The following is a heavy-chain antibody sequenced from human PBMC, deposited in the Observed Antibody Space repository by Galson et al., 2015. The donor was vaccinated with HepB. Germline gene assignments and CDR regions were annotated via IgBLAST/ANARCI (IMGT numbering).Heavy chain of an antibody. D-gene: IGHD2-21*02. CDR3: VRGSYCGGDCYSDDAFDI. Sequence: SLRLSCAASGFTFSSYGMNWVRQVPGKGLEWLASISSGSGYRYHSDSLRGRFTISRDNAENSLYLQMDRLRVEDTAVYYCVRGSYCGGDCYSDDAFDIWGQGTMVTVSS. CDR2: ISSGSGYR. CDR1: GFTFSSYG. J-gene: IGHJ3*02. V-gene: IGHV3-21*06.